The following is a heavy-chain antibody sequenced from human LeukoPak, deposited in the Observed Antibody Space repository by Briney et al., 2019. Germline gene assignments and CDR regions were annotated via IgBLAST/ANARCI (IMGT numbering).Heavy chain of an antibody. CDR1: GGSFSGYY. CDR3: ARVRRNYYGSGSYVL. CDR2: INHSGST. V-gene: IGHV4-34*01. D-gene: IGHD3-10*01. J-gene: IGHJ4*02. Sequence: SETLSLTCAVYGGSFSGYYWSWIRQPPGKGLEWIGEINHSGSTNYNPSLKSRVTISVDTSKNQFSLKLSSVTAADTAVYYCARVRRNYYGSGSYVLWGQGTLVTVSS.